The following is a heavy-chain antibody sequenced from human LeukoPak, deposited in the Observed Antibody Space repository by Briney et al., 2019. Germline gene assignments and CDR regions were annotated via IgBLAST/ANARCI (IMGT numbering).Heavy chain of an antibody. J-gene: IGHJ6*03. V-gene: IGHV3-23*01. CDR2: ISGSGSGSST. CDR3: ARGTTVTTYYYYYYMDV. Sequence: GGSLRLSCAASGFTFSSSAMSWVRQAPGKGLEWVSTISGSGSGSSTYYADSVKGRFTISRDNSKNTLYLQMNSLRAEDTAVYYCARGTTVTTYYYYYYMDVWGKGTTVTVSS. CDR1: GFTFSSSA. D-gene: IGHD4-17*01.